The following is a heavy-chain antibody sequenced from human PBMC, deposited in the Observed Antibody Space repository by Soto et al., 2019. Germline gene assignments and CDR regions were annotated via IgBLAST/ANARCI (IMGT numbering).Heavy chain of an antibody. Sequence: QVQLQESGPGLVKPSGTLSLTCAVSGGSISSNNWWHWVRQPPGKGLEWIGEIYHSGGTNYSPSLKSRVTMSVDKSKNQFSLSLSSMTAADTAVYYCARERGAGTYQGFEFWGQGTLVTVSS. CDR2: IYHSGGT. D-gene: IGHD1-26*01. CDR1: GGSISSNNW. CDR3: ARERGAGTYQGFEF. J-gene: IGHJ4*02. V-gene: IGHV4-4*02.